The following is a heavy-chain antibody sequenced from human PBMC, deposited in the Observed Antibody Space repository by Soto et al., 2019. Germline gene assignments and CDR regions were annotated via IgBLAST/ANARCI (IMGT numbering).Heavy chain of an antibody. D-gene: IGHD1-20*01. V-gene: IGHV4-4*07. CDR1: GVSITRYY. CDR3: ACLYNWNGWSDY. Sequence: QVQLQESGPGLVKPSETLSLTCTVSGVSITRYYWRWIRQPAGKGLEWIGRIYSSGSTNYNPSLKSRVTMSIDTSKNQFSLKLSSVTAADTAVYYCACLYNWNGWSDYWGQGTLVTVSS. J-gene: IGHJ4*02. CDR2: IYSSGST.